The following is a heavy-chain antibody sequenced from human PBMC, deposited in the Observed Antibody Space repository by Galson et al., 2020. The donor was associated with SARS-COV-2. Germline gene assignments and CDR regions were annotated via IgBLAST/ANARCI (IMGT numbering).Heavy chain of an antibody. CDR2: INHRGST. J-gene: IGHJ6*03. D-gene: IGHD2-15*01. Sequence: SETLSLTCAVYGGSFRNYYWTWIRQSPEKGLEWLGEINHRGSTNYNPSLKSRVAMSVDASKNQFSLSLSSVTAADTAVYYCARGAEERRIIVVVPDYYRYMDVWGSGTTVTVSS. CDR1: GGSFRNYY. CDR3: ARGAEERRIIVVVPDYYRYMDV. V-gene: IGHV4-34*01.